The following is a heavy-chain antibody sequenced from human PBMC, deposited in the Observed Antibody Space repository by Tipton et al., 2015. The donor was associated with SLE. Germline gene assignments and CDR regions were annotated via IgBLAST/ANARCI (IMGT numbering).Heavy chain of an antibody. CDR3: ARGGAGEFWSDYAFDS. Sequence: TLSLTCTVSGGSISNYYWSWIRQPPGKGLEWIGYIYFSGSANYNPSLKSRVTISLDTSKNQFSLKLSSVTAADTAVYYCARGGAGEFWSDYAFDSWGQGTLVTVSS. CDR1: GGSISNYY. D-gene: IGHD3-3*01. V-gene: IGHV4-59*01. CDR2: IYFSGSA. J-gene: IGHJ4*02.